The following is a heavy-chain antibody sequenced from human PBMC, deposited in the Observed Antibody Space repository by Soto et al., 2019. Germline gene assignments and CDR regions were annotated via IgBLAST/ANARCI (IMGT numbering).Heavy chain of an antibody. CDR2: ISWNSGSI. J-gene: IGHJ4*02. CDR1: GFTFDDYA. CDR3: AKDKAAAGLYYYDY. D-gene: IGHD6-13*01. V-gene: IGHV3-9*01. Sequence: EVQLVESGGGLVQPGRSLRLSCAASGFTFDDYAMHWVRQAPGKGLEWVSGISWNSGSIGYADSVKGRFTISRDNAKNSLYLQMNRLRAEDTALYYCAKDKAAAGLYYYDYWGQGTLVTVSS.